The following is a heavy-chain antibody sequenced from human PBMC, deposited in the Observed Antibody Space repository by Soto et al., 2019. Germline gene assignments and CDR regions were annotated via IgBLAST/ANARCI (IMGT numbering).Heavy chain of an antibody. Sequence: GGALRLSCAASGFTFSNAWMSWVRQAPGKGLEWGGRIKSKTDGGTTDYAAPVKGRFTISRDDSKNTLYLQMNSLKTEDTAVYYCTTDWKAYGDYEAYYYYYYMDVWGKGPTVTVSS. V-gene: IGHV3-15*01. CDR1: GFTFSNAW. D-gene: IGHD4-17*01. CDR2: IKSKTDGGTT. J-gene: IGHJ6*03. CDR3: TTDWKAYGDYEAYYYYYYMDV.